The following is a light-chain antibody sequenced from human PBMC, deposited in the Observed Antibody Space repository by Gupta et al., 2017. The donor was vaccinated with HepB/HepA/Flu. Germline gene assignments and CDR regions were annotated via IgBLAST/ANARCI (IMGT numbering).Light chain of an antibody. J-gene: IGKJ1*01. CDR2: DAS. CDR3: QQRSNWPPWT. CDR1: QSVSSY. V-gene: IGKV3-11*01. Sequence: EIALTQSSATPSLSPGERATLSCRASQSVSSYLAWYQQKPGQAPRLLIYDASNRATGIPARFSGSGSGTDFTLTISSREPEDFAVYYCQQRSNWPPWTFGQGTKVEIK.